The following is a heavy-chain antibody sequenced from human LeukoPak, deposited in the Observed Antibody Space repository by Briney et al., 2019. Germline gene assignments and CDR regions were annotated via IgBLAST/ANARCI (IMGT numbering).Heavy chain of an antibody. CDR2: IYPGDSDT. D-gene: IGHD3-10*01. J-gene: IGHJ4*02. V-gene: IGHV5-51*01. CDR3: ARLSGSGSPYYFDY. CDR1: GYSFTSYW. Sequence: GESLQISCYGSGYSFTSYWIGWVRPMPGKGLEWMGIIYPGDSDTRYSPSFQGQVTISADKSITTAYLQWSSLKASDTAMYYCARLSGSGSPYYFDYWGQGTLVSVSS.